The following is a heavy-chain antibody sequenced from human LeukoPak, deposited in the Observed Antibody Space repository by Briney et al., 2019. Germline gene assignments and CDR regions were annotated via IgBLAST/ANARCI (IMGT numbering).Heavy chain of an antibody. V-gene: IGHV3-48*03. Sequence: QPGGSLRLSCAASGFTFSSYEMNWVRQAPGKGLEWVSYISSSGTTIYYADSVKGRFTISRDNAKNSLYLQMNSLRAEDTAVYYCARERPEIDYWGQGTLVTVSS. CDR2: ISSSGTTI. CDR1: GFTFSSYE. J-gene: IGHJ4*02. CDR3: ARERPEIDY.